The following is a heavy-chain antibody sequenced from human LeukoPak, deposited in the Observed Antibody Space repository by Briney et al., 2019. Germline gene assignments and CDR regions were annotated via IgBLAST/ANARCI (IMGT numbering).Heavy chain of an antibody. J-gene: IGHJ4*02. V-gene: IGHV3-30*18. CDR1: GFTFSNYG. CDR3: AKEKVVVVPAAILDY. CDR2: ISYDGSYK. Sequence: AARSLSLSCAASGFTFSNYGMHWVRQAPGKGLEWVTVISYDGSYKYYADSVKGRFTISRDNSKNTLYLQMNSLRAEDTAVYYCAKEKVVVVPAAILDYWGQGTLVTVSS. D-gene: IGHD2-2*01.